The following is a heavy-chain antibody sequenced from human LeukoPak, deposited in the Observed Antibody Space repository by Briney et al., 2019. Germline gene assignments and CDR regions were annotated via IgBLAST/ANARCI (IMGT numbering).Heavy chain of an antibody. D-gene: IGHD3-10*01. CDR1: GYTFTSYG. CDR3: ARIPTLLWFGEKSYYYYYYMDV. Sequence: GASVKVSCKASGYTFTSYGISWVRQAPGQGLEWMGWISAYNGNTNYAQKLQGRVTMTTDTSTSTAYMELRSLRSDDTAAYYCARIPTLLWFGEKSYYYYYYMDVWGKGTTVTVSS. V-gene: IGHV1-18*01. CDR2: ISAYNGNT. J-gene: IGHJ6*03.